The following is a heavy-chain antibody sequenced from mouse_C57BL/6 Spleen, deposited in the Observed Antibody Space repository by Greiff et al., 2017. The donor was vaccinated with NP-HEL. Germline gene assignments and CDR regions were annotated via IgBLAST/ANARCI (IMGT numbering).Heavy chain of an antibody. V-gene: IGHV1-12*01. CDR3: ARESNWYFDV. CDR2: IYPGNGDT. J-gene: IGHJ1*03. D-gene: IGHD5-1*01. CDR1: GYTFTSYN. Sequence: LQESGAELVRPGASVKMSCKASGYTFTSYNIHWVKQTPRQGLEWIGTIYPGNGDTSYNQKFKGKATLTVDKSSSTAYMQLSSLTSEDSAVYFCARESNWYFDVWGTGTTVTVSS.